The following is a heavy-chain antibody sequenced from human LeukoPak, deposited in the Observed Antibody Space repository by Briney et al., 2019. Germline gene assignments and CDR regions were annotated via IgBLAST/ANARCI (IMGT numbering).Heavy chain of an antibody. CDR2: ISSSSSTI. Sequence: GESLRLSCAASGFTFSSYSMNWVRQAPGKGLEWVSYISSSSSTIYYADSVKGRFTVSRDNAKNSLYLQMNSLRAEDTAVYYCARAEYCSSTSCYTSDAFDIWGQGTMVTVSS. CDR3: ARAEYCSSTSCYTSDAFDI. D-gene: IGHD2-2*02. J-gene: IGHJ3*02. V-gene: IGHV3-48*01. CDR1: GFTFSSYS.